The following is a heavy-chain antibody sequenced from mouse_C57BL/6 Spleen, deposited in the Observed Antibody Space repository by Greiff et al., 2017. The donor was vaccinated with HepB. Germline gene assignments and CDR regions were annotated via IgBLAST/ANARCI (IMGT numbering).Heavy chain of an antibody. CDR3: ARYGYYGSSEDWYFDV. CDR1: GYSITSDY. Sequence: EVKLMESGPGLAKPSQTLSLTCSVTGYSITSDYWNWIRKFPGNKLEYMGYISYSGSTYYNPSLKSRISITRDTSKNQYYLQLNSVTTEDTATYYCARYGYYGSSEDWYFDVWGTGTTVTVSS. CDR2: ISYSGST. V-gene: IGHV3-8*01. D-gene: IGHD1-1*01. J-gene: IGHJ1*03.